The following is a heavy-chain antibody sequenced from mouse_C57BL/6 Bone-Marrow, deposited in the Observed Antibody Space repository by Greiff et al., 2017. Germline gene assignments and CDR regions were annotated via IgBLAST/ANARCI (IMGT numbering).Heavy chain of an antibody. CDR1: GYTFTDYE. CDR3: TRRGSSYNY. D-gene: IGHD1-1*01. Sequence: VQLQESGAELVRPGASVTLSCKASGYTFTDYEMHWVKQTPVHGLEWIGAIDPETGGTAYNQKFKGKAILTADKSSSTAYMELRSLTSEDSAVYYCTRRGSSYNYWGQGTTRTVSS. J-gene: IGHJ2*01. CDR2: IDPETGGT. V-gene: IGHV1-15*01.